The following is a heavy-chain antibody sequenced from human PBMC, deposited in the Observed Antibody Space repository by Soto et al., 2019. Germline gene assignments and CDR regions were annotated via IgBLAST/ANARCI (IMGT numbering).Heavy chain of an antibody. CDR2: ISGSGGRT. V-gene: IGHV3-23*01. J-gene: IGHJ6*02. D-gene: IGHD3-3*01. CDR3: AKGPTIFGVVSPSYSYYYGMDV. CDR1: RFTFSSSA. Sequence: EVQLLESGGGLVQPGGSLRLSCAASRFTFSSSAMSWVRQAPGKGQEWVSSISGSGGRTYYADSVKGRFTISRDNSKNTLYLQMNSLRVEDTAVYYCAKGPTIFGVVSPSYSYYYGMDVWGQGTTVTVSS.